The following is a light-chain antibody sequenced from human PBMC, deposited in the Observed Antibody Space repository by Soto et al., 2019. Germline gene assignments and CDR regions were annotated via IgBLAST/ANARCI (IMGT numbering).Light chain of an antibody. V-gene: IGLV2-14*01. CDR2: DVS. J-gene: IGLJ1*01. CDR1: SSDVGGYNY. Sequence: QYALTQPASVSGSPGQSITISCTGTSSDVGGYNYVSWYQQHPGKAPKLMIYDVSTRPSGVSNRFSGSKSGNTASLTISGLQAEDEADYYCSSYTSSSTLYVFGTGTKLTVL. CDR3: SSYTSSSTLYV.